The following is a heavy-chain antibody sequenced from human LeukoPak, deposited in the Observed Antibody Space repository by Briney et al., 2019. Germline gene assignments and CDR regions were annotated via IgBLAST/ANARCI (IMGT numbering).Heavy chain of an antibody. J-gene: IGHJ4*02. V-gene: IGHV3-15*01. CDR2: IKSKTDGGTA. CDR1: GFTFSKAW. CDR3: TTGNWVFDH. D-gene: IGHD7-27*01. Sequence: GGSLRLSCVASGFTFSKAWMSWVRQAPGKGLEWVGRIKSKTDGGTADYAAPVKGRFTISRDDSKNTLYLQMNSLKTEDTAVYYCTTGNWVFDHWGRGALVTVSS.